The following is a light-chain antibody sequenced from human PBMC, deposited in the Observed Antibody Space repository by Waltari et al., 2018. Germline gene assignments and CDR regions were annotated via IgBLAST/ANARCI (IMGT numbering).Light chain of an antibody. CDR3: QQSYTTPYT. Sequence: DILMTQSPSSLSASLGDRVTITCRASQNIITYINWYQQKPGKAPKLLIYAASNLQSGVPSGFSGSGFETDFTLTISSLQPDDFATYYCQQSYTTPYTFGQGTKLEIK. J-gene: IGKJ2*01. CDR1: QNIITY. CDR2: AAS. V-gene: IGKV1-39*01.